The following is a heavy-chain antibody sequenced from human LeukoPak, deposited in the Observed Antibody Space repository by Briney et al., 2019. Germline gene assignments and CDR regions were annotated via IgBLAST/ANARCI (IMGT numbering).Heavy chain of an antibody. D-gene: IGHD3-10*01. CDR1: GYTFTGYY. J-gene: IGHJ1*01. CDR2: INPNSGGT. CDR3: ARVGSRFGELLSVQEH. V-gene: IGHV1-2*02. Sequence: GASVKVSCKASGYTFTGYYMHWVRQAPGQGLEWRGWINPNSGGTNYAQKFQGRVTMTRDTSISTAYMELSRLRSDDTAVYYCARVGSRFGELLSVQEHWGQGTLVTVSS.